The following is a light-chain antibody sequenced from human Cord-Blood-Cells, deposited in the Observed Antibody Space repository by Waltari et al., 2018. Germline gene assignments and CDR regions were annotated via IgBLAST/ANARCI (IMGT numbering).Light chain of an antibody. J-gene: IGLJ3*02. CDR3: AAWDDSLSGWV. V-gene: IGLV1-47*01. CDR2: RNN. Sequence: QSVLTQPPSASGTPGQRVTISCSGSSSNIVSNYVYWYQQLPGTAPKPLIYRNNQRPSGVPDRFSGSKSGTSASLAISGLRSEDEADYYCAAWDDSLSGWVFGGGTKLTVL. CDR1: SSNIVSNY.